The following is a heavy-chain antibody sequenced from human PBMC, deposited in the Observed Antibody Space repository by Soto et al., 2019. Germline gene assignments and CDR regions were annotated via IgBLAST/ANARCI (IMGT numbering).Heavy chain of an antibody. CDR3: AGALTGDYYGMDV. V-gene: IGHV3-30-3*01. CDR1: GFTFSSYA. J-gene: IGHJ6*02. D-gene: IGHD3-9*01. CDR2: ISYDGSNK. Sequence: LRLSCAASGFTFSSYAMHWVRQAPGKGLEWVAVISYDGSNKYYADSVKGRFTISRDNSKNTLYLQMNSLRAEDTAVYYCAGALTGDYYGMDVWGQGTTVTVSS.